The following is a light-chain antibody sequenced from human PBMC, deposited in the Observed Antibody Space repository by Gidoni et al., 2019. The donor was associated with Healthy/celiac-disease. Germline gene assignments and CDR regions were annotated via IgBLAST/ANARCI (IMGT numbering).Light chain of an antibody. CDR1: KLGDKY. Sequence: SYELTQPPSVSVPPGQTASITCAGDKLGDKYACWYQQKPGQSPVLVIYQDSKRPSGIPERFPGSNSGTTATLTISGTQAMDEADYYCQAWDSSTVVFGGGTNLTVL. CDR2: QDS. V-gene: IGLV3-1*01. J-gene: IGLJ2*01. CDR3: QAWDSSTVV.